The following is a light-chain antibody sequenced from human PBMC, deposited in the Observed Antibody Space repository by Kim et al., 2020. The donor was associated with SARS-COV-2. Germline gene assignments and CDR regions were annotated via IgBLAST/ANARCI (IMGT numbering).Light chain of an antibody. CDR3: QQYDNYSPWT. CDR2: ETS. Sequence: DIQLTQSPSTLSASVGDRVTIACRACQNINNWLAWYQQIPGKAPKLLIYETSTLKSGIPPRFSGSGSGTAFTLTISSLQPDDFATYYCQQYDNYSPWTFGQGTKVDIK. CDR1: QNINNW. V-gene: IGKV1-5*03. J-gene: IGKJ1*01.